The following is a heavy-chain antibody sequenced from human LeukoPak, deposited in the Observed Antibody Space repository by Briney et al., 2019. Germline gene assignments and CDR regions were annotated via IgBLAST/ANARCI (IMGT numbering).Heavy chain of an antibody. V-gene: IGHV4-4*07. CDR1: GGSISSYY. Sequence: TSETLSLTCTVSGGSISSYYWSWIRQPAGKGLEWVERIYISGSTNYNPSLKSRVTMSLDRFKNQFSLKLSSVTAADTAVYYCARDLYDSSGYTENWFDPWGQGTLVTVSS. CDR3: ARDLYDSSGYTENWFDP. D-gene: IGHD3-22*01. CDR2: IYISGST. J-gene: IGHJ5*02.